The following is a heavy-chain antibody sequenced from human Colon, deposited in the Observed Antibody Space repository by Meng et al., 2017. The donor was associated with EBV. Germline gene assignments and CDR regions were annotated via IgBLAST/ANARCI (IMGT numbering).Heavy chain of an antibody. D-gene: IGHD5-18*01. Sequence: RLQLQEAGPGLVKPAETLSLTCTVSGGSISSSSYSCAWIRQPPGKGLEWIGGISYGGSTSYNPSLKSRVTISIDTSKNQFSLSLTSVTAADTAIYYCARGIQIWHEIDYWGQGTLVTVSS. CDR3: ARGIQIWHEIDY. CDR1: GGSISSSSYS. CDR2: ISYGGST. V-gene: IGHV4-39*06. J-gene: IGHJ4*02.